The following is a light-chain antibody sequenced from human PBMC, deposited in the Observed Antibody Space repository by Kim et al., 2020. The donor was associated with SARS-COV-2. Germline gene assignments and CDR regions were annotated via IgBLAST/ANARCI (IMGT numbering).Light chain of an antibody. Sequence: SVSPGQTASITCSGDKLGDKYACWYQQKPGQSPVLVIYQDSKRPSGIPERFPGSNSGNTATLTIGGTQAMDEADYYCQAWDSSTAVFGGGTQLTVL. CDR1: KLGDKY. V-gene: IGLV3-1*01. J-gene: IGLJ3*02. CDR2: QDS. CDR3: QAWDSSTAV.